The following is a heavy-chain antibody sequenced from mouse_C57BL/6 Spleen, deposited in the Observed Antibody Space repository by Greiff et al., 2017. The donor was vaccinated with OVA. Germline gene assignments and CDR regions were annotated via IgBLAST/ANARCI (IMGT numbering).Heavy chain of an antibody. CDR3: ARSQTAQAKAMDY. D-gene: IGHD3-2*02. J-gene: IGHJ4*01. Sequence: QVQLQQSGPELVKPGASVKISCKASGYAFSSSWMNWVKQRPGKGLEWIGRIYPGDGDTNYNGKFKGKATLTADKSSSTAYMQLSSLTSEDSAVYFCARSQTAQAKAMDYWGQGTSVTVSS. V-gene: IGHV1-82*01. CDR1: GYAFSSSW. CDR2: IYPGDGDT.